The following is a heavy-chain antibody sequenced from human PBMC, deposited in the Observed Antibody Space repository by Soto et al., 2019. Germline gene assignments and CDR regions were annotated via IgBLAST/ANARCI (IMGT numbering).Heavy chain of an antibody. Sequence: GGSLRLSCAASGFTFSNAWMSWVRQAPGKGLEWVGRIKSKTDGGTTDYAAPVKGRFTISRDDSKNTLYLQMNSLKTEDTAVYYCTTLYPYIDHYVGYWYFDLWGRGTLVTVSS. CDR3: TTLYPYIDHYVGYWYFDL. CDR2: IKSKTDGGTT. D-gene: IGHD3-16*01. CDR1: GFTFSNAW. V-gene: IGHV3-15*01. J-gene: IGHJ2*01.